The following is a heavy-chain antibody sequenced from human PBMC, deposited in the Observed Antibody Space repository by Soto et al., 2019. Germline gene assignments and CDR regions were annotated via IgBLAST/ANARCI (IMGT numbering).Heavy chain of an antibody. CDR3: ARAASGITMVRGPIDYYYGMDV. V-gene: IGHV1-69*06. CDR1: GGTFSSYA. D-gene: IGHD3-10*01. J-gene: IGHJ6*02. Sequence: SVKVSCKASGGTFSSYAISWVRQAPGQGXEWMGGIIPIFGTANYAQKFQGRVTITADKSTSTAYMELSSLRSEDTAVYYCARAASGITMVRGPIDYYYGMDVWGQGTTVTVCS. CDR2: IIPIFGTA.